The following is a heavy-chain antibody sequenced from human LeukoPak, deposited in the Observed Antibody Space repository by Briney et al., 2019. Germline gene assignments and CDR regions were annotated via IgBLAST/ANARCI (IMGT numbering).Heavy chain of an antibody. CDR1: GFTFSSYA. D-gene: IGHD1-26*01. V-gene: IGHV3-23*01. Sequence: GGSLRLSCAASGFTFSSYAMSWVCQAPGKGLEWVSAISGSGGSTYYADSVKGRFTISRDNSKNTLYLQMNSLRAEDTAVYYCAKEWELRPHNSPIDYWGQGTLVTVSS. CDR3: AKEWELRPHNSPIDY. CDR2: ISGSGGST. J-gene: IGHJ4*02.